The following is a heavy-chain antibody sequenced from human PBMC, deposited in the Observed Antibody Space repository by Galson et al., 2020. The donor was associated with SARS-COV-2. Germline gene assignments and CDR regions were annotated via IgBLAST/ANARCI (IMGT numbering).Heavy chain of an antibody. CDR1: GFTFSDYR. J-gene: IGHJ4*02. D-gene: IGHD2-15*01. Sequence: TGGSLRLSCQASGFTFSDYRMHWVRQAPGKGLEWVALISYDGGNKYYADSVTGRFTISRDNSKNTLYLQMNSLRAEDTALYYCAKERRMVAPEACDFDFWGQGTLVTVSS. CDR2: ISYDGGNK. CDR3: AKERRMVAPEACDFDF. V-gene: IGHV3-30*18.